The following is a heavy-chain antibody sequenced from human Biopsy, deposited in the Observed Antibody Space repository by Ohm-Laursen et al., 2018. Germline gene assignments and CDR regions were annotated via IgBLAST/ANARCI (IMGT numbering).Heavy chain of an antibody. V-gene: IGHV4-59*02. CDR3: ARDSGILNYGNFKYYHYYGMDV. CDR2: IYYSVMT. Sequence: SETLSLTCTVSGDSVTKYYWSWIRQPPGKGLEWIGHIYYSVMTNYNPSLQSRVSISVDTSRNQVSLTLSSLTAADTAVYYCARDSGILNYGNFKYYHYYGMDVWGQGTKVTVSS. CDR1: GDSVTKYY. D-gene: IGHD4-11*01. J-gene: IGHJ6*02.